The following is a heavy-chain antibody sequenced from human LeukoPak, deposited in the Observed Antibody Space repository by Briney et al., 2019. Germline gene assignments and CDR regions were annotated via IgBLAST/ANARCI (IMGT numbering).Heavy chain of an antibody. CDR2: IYYSGST. CDR3: ARAGVCSGGSCYHNWFDP. CDR1: GGSISSGGYY. J-gene: IGHJ5*02. D-gene: IGHD2-15*01. V-gene: IGHV4-31*03. Sequence: SQTLSLTCTVSGGSISSGGYYWSWIRQHPGEGLEWIGYIYYSGSTYYNPSLKSRVTISVDTSKNQFSLKLSSVTAADTAVYYCARAGVCSGGSCYHNWFDPWGQGTLVTVSS.